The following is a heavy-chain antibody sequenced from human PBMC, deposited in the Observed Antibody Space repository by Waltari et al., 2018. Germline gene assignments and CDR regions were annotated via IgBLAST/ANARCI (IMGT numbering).Heavy chain of an antibody. CDR2: IIPIFGTA. V-gene: IGHV1-69*12. CDR1: GGTFSSYA. J-gene: IGHJ4*02. CDR3: ARAPYYYDSSGYYLPDY. Sequence: QVQLVQSGAEVTKPGSSVKVSCKASGGTFSSYAISWVRQSPGPRLEWMGRIIPIFGTANYAQKFQGRVTITAYESKSTAYMELSSLRSEDTAVYYCARAPYYYDSSGYYLPDYWGQGTLVTVSS. D-gene: IGHD3-22*01.